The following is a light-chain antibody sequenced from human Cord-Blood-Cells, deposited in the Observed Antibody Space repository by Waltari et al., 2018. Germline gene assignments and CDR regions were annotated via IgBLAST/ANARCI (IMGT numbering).Light chain of an antibody. J-gene: IGLJ1*01. CDR2: EGS. CDR3: CSYAGSSTYV. CDR1: SRDVGSYNL. V-gene: IGLV2-23*01. Sequence: QSALTQPASVSGSPGQSITISCTGTSRDVGSYNLASWYHQHPGKAPKLMIYEGSKRPSGVSNRFSGSKSGNTASLTISGLQAEDEADYYCCSYAGSSTYVFGTGTKVTVL.